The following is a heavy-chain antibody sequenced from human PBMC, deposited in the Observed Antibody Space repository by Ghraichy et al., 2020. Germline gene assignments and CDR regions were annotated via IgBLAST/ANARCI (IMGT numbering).Heavy chain of an antibody. V-gene: IGHV3-7*01. Sequence: GSLRLSCEASGFTFSNYWMSWVRQAPGKGLEWVANIKQDGSEKYYVDSMKGRFTISRDNAKNSLYLQMNGLRAEDTAVYYCARDGTGFWSGFGCFDYWGQGTLVTVSS. CDR1: GFTFSNYW. CDR2: IKQDGSEK. J-gene: IGHJ4*02. CDR3: ARDGTGFWSGFGCFDY. D-gene: IGHD3-3*01.